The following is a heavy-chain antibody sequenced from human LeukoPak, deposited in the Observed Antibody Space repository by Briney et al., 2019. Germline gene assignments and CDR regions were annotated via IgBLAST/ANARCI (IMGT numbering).Heavy chain of an antibody. Sequence: GGSLRLSCAASGFTFSSYEMNWVRQAPGKGLEWVSYFSSSGSTIYYADSVKGRFTISRDNSKNTLYLQMNSLRAEDTAVYYCARGTTVTTAPFDYWGQGILVTVSS. CDR2: FSSSGSTI. CDR3: ARGTTVTTAPFDY. V-gene: IGHV3-48*03. J-gene: IGHJ4*02. D-gene: IGHD4-17*01. CDR1: GFTFSSYE.